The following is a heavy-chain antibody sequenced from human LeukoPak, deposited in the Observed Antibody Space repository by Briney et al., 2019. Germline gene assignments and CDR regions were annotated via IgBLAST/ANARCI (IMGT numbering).Heavy chain of an antibody. CDR2: IHYSGST. CDR3: ARGEPESSGYAWFDP. J-gene: IGHJ5*02. D-gene: IGHD3-22*01. CDR1: GGSINSDGNN. V-gene: IGHV4-31*03. Sequence: SETLSLTCTVSGGSINSDGNNWTWIRQHPEQGLEWIGYIHYSGSTNYNSFHGRRISISVDMSKMSCSLKLTSVTAADTAVYYCARGEPESSGYAWFDPCGQGALVTASS.